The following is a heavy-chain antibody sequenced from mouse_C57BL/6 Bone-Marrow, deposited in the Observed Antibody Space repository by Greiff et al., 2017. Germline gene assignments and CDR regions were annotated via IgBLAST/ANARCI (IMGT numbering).Heavy chain of an antibody. Sequence: VKLMESGPGLVQPSQSLSITCTVSGFSLTSYGVHWVRQSPGKGLEWLGVIWSGGSTDYNAAFISRLSISKDNSKSQIFFKMNSLQADDTAIYYCARKRGWDECYAMDYWGQGASVTVSS. CDR1: GFSLTSYG. J-gene: IGHJ4*01. CDR3: ARKRGWDECYAMDY. D-gene: IGHD4-1*01. CDR2: IWSGGST. V-gene: IGHV2-2*01.